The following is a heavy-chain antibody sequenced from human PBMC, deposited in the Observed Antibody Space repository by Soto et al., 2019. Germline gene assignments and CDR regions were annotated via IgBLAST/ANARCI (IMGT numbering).Heavy chain of an antibody. CDR1: VGSISSGGYS. Sequence: QLQLQESGSGLVKPSQTLSLTCAVSVGSISSGGYSWSWIRQPPGKGLEWIGYIYHSGSTYYNPSLKSRVTISVARSKNQFSLKLSSVTAADTAVYYCARAGGLGAVAADYWGQGTLVTVSS. V-gene: IGHV4-30-2*01. J-gene: IGHJ4*02. D-gene: IGHD6-19*01. CDR2: IYHSGST. CDR3: ARAGGLGAVAADY.